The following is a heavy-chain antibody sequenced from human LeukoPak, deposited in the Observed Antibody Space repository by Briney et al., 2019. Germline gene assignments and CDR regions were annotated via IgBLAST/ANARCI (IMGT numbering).Heavy chain of an antibody. Sequence: GGSLRLSCAASGFTFTGNSMHWVRQGPGKGLVWVARIHRDGGMTRYADSVEGRFTISRDDAKNTLYLQMNSLRAEDTAIYYCVRETGTIGYYMDVWGKGTTVTVSS. CDR3: VRETGTIGYYMDV. D-gene: IGHD2-15*01. V-gene: IGHV3-74*01. J-gene: IGHJ6*03. CDR1: GFTFTGNS. CDR2: IHRDGGMT.